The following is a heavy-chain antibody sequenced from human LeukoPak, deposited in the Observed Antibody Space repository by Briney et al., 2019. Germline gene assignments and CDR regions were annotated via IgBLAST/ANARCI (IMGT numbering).Heavy chain of an antibody. CDR3: VKGYYYDSSGYPYYFDY. Sequence: PGRSLRLSCAASGFTFDDYAMHWVRQAPGKGLEWVSGISWNSGSIGYADSVEGRFTISRGNAKNSLYLQMNSLRAEDMALYYCVKGYYYDSSGYPYYFDYWGQGTLVTVSS. V-gene: IGHV3-9*03. D-gene: IGHD3-22*01. J-gene: IGHJ4*02. CDR2: ISWNSGSI. CDR1: GFTFDDYA.